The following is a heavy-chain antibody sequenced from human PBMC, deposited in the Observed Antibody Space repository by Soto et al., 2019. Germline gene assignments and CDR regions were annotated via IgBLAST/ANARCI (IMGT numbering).Heavy chain of an antibody. D-gene: IGHD5-18*01. J-gene: IGHJ4*02. Sequence: GGSLRLSCAASGFPFSSYAMDWVRQTPGKGLEWVSSISAGSTFIDYADSFRGRFTISRDNTKNSLYLQMNSLRADDTALYYCFLGKGQHSRNLDSCGRGTQVTVSS. CDR3: FLGKGQHSRNLDS. CDR2: ISAGSTFI. V-gene: IGHV3-21*01. CDR1: GFPFSSYA.